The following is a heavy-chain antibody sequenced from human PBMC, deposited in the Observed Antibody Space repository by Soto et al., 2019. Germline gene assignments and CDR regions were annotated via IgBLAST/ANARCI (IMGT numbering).Heavy chain of an antibody. J-gene: IGHJ5*02. CDR2: INPDGSST. V-gene: IGHV3-74*01. CDR3: ARVKLGSYDWFDP. CDR1: GFTFSDYW. Sequence: EVQLVESGGGLVQPGGSLRLSCAASGFTFSDYWMHWVRLVPGKGLLWVSRINPDGSSTNYADSVKGRFATYRDNAKNPVYLQMNSLRAEDTAVYYCARVKLGSYDWFDPWGQGTLVTVSS. D-gene: IGHD3-16*01.